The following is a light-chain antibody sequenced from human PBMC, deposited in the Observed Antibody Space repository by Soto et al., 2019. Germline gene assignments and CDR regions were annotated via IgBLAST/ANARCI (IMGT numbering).Light chain of an antibody. CDR1: QGISSY. J-gene: IGKJ5*01. CDR2: GAS. CDR3: QQRNTYPIP. V-gene: IGKV1-9*01. Sequence: IQLTQSPSSLSASVGDRVTITCRASQGISSYLAWYQQKPGKAPKLLIYGASTLEGGVPFRFSGSGSGTDFTLTISSLQHEDSATYYCQQRNTYPIPFGQGKRLEIK.